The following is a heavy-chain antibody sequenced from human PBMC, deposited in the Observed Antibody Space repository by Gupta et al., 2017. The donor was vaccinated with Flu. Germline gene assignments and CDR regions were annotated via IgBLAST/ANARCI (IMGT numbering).Heavy chain of an antibody. CDR2: INPDGSST. Sequence: ASGFTFSSSYLQWVRQAPGKGLVWVSRINPDGSSTTYAESVKGRFTITRDSAKNTLYLQMNSLGDDDTAVYYCATVTSGCWCQGTLVTVSS. V-gene: IGHV3-74*03. D-gene: IGHD4-17*01. CDR1: GFTFSSSY. CDR3: ATVTSGC. J-gene: IGHJ4*02.